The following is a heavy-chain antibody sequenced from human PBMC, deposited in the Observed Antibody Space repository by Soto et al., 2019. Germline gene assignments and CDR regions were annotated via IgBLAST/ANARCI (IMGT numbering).Heavy chain of an antibody. D-gene: IGHD2-15*01. CDR2: IYYSGST. J-gene: IGHJ5*02. CDR3: ARRSGAGRYCSGGSCYSVPTNWFDP. V-gene: IGHV4-39*01. Sequence: SETLPLTCTVSGGSISSSSYYWGWIRQPPGKGLEWIGSIYYSGSTYYNPSLKSRVTISVDTSKNQFSLKLSSVTAADTAVYYCARRSGAGRYCSGGSCYSVPTNWFDPWGRGTLVTVSS. CDR1: GGSISSSSYY.